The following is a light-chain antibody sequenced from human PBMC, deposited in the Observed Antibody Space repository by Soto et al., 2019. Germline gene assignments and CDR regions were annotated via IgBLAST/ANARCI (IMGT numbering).Light chain of an antibody. J-gene: IGKJ2*01. CDR2: WAS. CDR3: QQYFSTPDT. Sequence: DIVMTQSPDSLAVSLGEWATINCKSSQSVLYSSDNKNYLAWYQQKPGQPPKLLIYWASTRESGVPDRFSGSGSGTDFTLTISSLQAEDVAVYYCQQYFSTPDTFGQGTKLEI. CDR1: QSVLYSSDNKNY. V-gene: IGKV4-1*01.